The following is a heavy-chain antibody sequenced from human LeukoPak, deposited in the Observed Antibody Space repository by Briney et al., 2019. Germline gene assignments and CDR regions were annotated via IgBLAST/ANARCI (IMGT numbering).Heavy chain of an antibody. CDR2: INHSGST. CDR3: ARGEVAVADY. CDR1: GGSFSGYY. J-gene: IGHJ4*02. D-gene: IGHD6-19*01. V-gene: IGHV4-34*01. Sequence: SETLSLTCAVYGGSFSGYYWSWIRQPPGKGLEWIGEINHSGSTNYNPSLKSRVTISVDTSKNQFSLKLSSVTAADTAVYYCARGEVAVADYWGQGTLVTVSS.